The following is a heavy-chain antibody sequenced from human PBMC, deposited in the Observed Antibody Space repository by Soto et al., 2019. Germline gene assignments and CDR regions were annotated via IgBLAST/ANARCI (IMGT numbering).Heavy chain of an antibody. CDR1: GFTFSSYW. CDR2: IKQDGSEK. D-gene: IGHD6-6*01. V-gene: IGHV3-7*03. Sequence: PVGSLRLSCAASGFTFSSYWMSWVRQAPGKGLEWVANIKQDGSEKYYVDSVKGRFTISRDNAKNSLYLQMNSLRAEDTAVYYCARDREAARLGGEYGMDVWGQGTTVTVSS. CDR3: ARDREAARLGGEYGMDV. J-gene: IGHJ6*02.